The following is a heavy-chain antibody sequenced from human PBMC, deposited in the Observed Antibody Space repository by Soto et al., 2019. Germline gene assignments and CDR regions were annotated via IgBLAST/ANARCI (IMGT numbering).Heavy chain of an antibody. D-gene: IGHD3-10*01. CDR3: ATYYFGSGSYYRFDN. V-gene: IGHV1-18*01. CDR1: GYAFSFG. J-gene: IGHJ4*02. Sequence: ASVKVSCKASGYAFSFGFSWVRQAPGQGLEWMGWISASDGSTNSAQKFRGRISLTTDTSTNTAYLDLLSLTSDDTAVHFCATYYFGSGSYYRFDNWGQGTLVTVSS. CDR2: ISASDGST.